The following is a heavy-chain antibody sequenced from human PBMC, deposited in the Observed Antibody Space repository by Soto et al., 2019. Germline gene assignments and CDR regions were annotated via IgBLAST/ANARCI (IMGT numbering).Heavy chain of an antibody. Sequence: QVQLVQSGAEVKKPGASVKVSCKASGYIFTNYDIGWVRQAPGQGLEWMGWISPYSGNTKYERNLQGRVTMTTDTSTSTAYMELRSLRSDDTAVYFCVRFASSGWNTGGYWGQGTLVTVSS. J-gene: IGHJ4*02. D-gene: IGHD6-19*01. CDR3: VRFASSGWNTGGY. CDR1: GYIFTNYD. CDR2: ISPYSGNT. V-gene: IGHV1-18*01.